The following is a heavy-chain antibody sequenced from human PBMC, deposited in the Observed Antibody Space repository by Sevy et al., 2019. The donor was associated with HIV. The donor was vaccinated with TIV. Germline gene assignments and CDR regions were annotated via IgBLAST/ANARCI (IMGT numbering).Heavy chain of an antibody. CDR1: GFTFSSYA. V-gene: IGHV3-23*01. Sequence: GGSLRLSCAASGFTFSSYAMSWVRQAPGKGLEWVSAISGRGGSTYYADSVRGRFTISRDNSKNTLYLQMNSLRAEDTAVYYCAKDLLGIQAHQGDYYGMDVWGQGATVTVSS. J-gene: IGHJ6*02. D-gene: IGHD7-27*01. CDR3: AKDLLGIQAHQGDYYGMDV. CDR2: ISGRGGST.